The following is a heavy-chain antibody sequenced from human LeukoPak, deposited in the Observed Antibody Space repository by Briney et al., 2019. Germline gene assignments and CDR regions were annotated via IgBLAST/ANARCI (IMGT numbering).Heavy chain of an antibody. CDR3: VTQQLAPP. CDR2: IKEDGSIE. CDR1: GFTFWNYW. D-gene: IGHD5-24*01. V-gene: IGHV3-7*01. Sequence: PGGSLRLSCAASGFTFWNYWMSWVRQAPGKGLEWVANIKEDGSIEDYVHSVTGRFTVSRDNAKNSLYLQMNSLRAEDTAVYYCVTQQLAPPWGQGTLVTVSS. J-gene: IGHJ5*02.